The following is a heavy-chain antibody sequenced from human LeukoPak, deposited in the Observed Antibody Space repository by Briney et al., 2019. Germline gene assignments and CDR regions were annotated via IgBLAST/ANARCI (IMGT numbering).Heavy chain of an antibody. D-gene: IGHD4-17*01. V-gene: IGHV3-21*01. CDR3: ARGGYGDYEVD. Sequence: PGGSLRLSCAGSEFTFSSYSMHWVRQASGKGLEWVSSISGSSDDIYYADSVKGRFTISRDNSKNTLYLQMNSLRAEDTAVYYCARGGYGDYEVDWGQGTLVTVSS. J-gene: IGHJ4*02. CDR2: ISGSSDDI. CDR1: EFTFSSYS.